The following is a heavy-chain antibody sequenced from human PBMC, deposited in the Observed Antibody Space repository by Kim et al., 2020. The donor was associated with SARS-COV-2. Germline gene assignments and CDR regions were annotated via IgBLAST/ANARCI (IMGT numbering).Heavy chain of an antibody. CDR2: IIPIFGTA. J-gene: IGHJ1*01. CDR3: AKGNWYGDYGEYFQH. Sequence: SVKVSCKASGGTFSSYAISWVRQAPGQGLEWMGGIIPIFGTANYAQKFQGRVTITADESTNTAYMELSSLRSEDTAVYYCAKGNWYGDYGEYFQHWDQGTLVAVSS. D-gene: IGHD4-17*01. V-gene: IGHV1-69*13. CDR1: GGTFSSYA.